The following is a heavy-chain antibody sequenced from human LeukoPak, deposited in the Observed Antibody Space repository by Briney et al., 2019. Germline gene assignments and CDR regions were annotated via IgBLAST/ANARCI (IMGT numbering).Heavy chain of an antibody. J-gene: IGHJ4*02. V-gene: IGHV1-46*01. CDR3: AREHGRRVSGSYYKPYYFDY. D-gene: IGHD3-10*01. CDR2: INPSGGST. CDR1: GYTFTSYY. Sequence: EASVKVSCKASGYTFTSYYMHWVRQAPGQGLEWMGIINPSGGSTSYAQKFQGRVTMTRDTSTSTVYMELSSLRSEDTAVYYCAREHGRRVSGSYYKPYYFDYWGQGPLVTVSS.